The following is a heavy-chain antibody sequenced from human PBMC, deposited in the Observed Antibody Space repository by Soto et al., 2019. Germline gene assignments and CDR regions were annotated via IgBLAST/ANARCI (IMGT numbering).Heavy chain of an antibody. CDR2: IYRDGYT. J-gene: IGHJ4*02. D-gene: IGHD3-10*01. CDR1: GFTVSSNY. V-gene: IGHV3-66*04. Sequence: EVQLVESGGDLVQPGGSLRLSCAASGFTVSSNYMTWVRQAPGKGLEWVSVIYRDGYTYYADSVKGRFTISRDNSKNTLYLQMNTLRAEDTAVYYFVRLFDSGHGPFDYWGQGTLVTVSS. CDR3: VRLFDSGHGPFDY.